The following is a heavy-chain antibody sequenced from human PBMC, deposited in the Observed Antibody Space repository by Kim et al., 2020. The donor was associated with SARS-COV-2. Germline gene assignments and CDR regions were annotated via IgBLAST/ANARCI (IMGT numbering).Heavy chain of an antibody. J-gene: IGHJ4*02. V-gene: IGHV3-74*01. CDR3: ARGVVSGGYDLVDY. D-gene: IGHD5-12*01. CDR1: GFTFSNYW. Sequence: LSLTCAASGFTFSNYWMHWVRQAPGNGLVWVSRISGHGGGASYADSVKGRITMFRDNGKNTLYLQMNSLRAEDTAVYYCARGVVSGGYDLVDYWGQGTLVIVSS. CDR2: ISGHGGGA.